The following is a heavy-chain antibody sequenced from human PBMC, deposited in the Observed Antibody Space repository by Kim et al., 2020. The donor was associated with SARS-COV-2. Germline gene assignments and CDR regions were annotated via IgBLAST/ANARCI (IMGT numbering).Heavy chain of an antibody. J-gene: IGHJ6*03. CDR2: IYYSGST. CDR3: ARHYYYYMDV. V-gene: IGHV4-39*01. CDR1: GGSISSSSYY. Sequence: SETLSLTCTVSGGSISSSSYYWGWIRQPPGQGLEWIGSIYYSGSTYYNPSLKSRVTISVDTSKNQFSLKLSSVTAADTAVYYCARHYYYYMDVWGKGTTVTVSS.